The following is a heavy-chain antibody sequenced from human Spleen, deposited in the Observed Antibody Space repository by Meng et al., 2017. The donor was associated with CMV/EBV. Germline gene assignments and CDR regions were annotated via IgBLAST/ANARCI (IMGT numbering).Heavy chain of an antibody. V-gene: IGHV4-61*08. Sequence: SETLSLTCTVSGGSVSSDGYYWTWIRQPPGKEPEWLGYISNNGRTNYNPSLESRVTMSVDMSKNRLSLQLTSVTAADTAVYYCARVRYYEFWSGYYPLLDASDIWGPGRRVTVSS. CDR2: ISNNGRT. D-gene: IGHD3-3*01. CDR3: ARVRYYEFWSGYYPLLDASDI. J-gene: IGHJ3*02. CDR1: GGSVSSDGYY.